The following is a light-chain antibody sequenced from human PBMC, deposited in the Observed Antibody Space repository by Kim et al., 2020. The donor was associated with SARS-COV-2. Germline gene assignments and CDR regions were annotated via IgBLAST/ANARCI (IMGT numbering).Light chain of an antibody. CDR1: QTVSSH. CDR3: QQYDRWPPIT. V-gene: IGKV3-15*01. Sequence: EIVMTQSPATLSVSPGERATLSCRASQTVSSHLGWYQHKPGQAPRLLIYDTSTRATGVPARFSGSGSGTEFTLTISSLQSEDFATYYCQQYDRWPPITFGQGTRLEIK. CDR2: DTS. J-gene: IGKJ5*01.